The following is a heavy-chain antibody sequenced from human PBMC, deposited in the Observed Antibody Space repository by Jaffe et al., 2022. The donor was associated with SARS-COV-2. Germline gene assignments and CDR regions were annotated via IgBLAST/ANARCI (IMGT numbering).Heavy chain of an antibody. CDR3: ARDPPALPWDF. J-gene: IGHJ4*02. Sequence: QLQLQESGPGLVKPWETLSLTCTVSGDSIRSRGYLWGWVRRPPGKNLEWIGSISNSGKTYYNPSLKSRVTVSADTSKNQFSLKLSSVTAADTAVYFCARDPPALPWDFWGQGTLVTVSS. CDR2: ISNSGKT. V-gene: IGHV4-39*02. D-gene: IGHD2-21*02. CDR1: GDSIRSRGYL.